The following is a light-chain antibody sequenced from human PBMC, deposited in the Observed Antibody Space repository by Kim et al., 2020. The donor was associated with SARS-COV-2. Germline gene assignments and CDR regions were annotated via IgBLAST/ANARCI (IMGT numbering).Light chain of an antibody. Sequence: DIQMTQSPSSLSASVGDRVTITCRTSQGISHFLAWYKQKPGKVPKLLMYDVSTLQSGVPSRFSGSGSGTDFTLTISSLQPEDVAAYYCQKYDSAPWTFAQGTKVDIK. CDR3: QKYDSAPWT. V-gene: IGKV1-27*01. J-gene: IGKJ1*01. CDR2: DVS. CDR1: QGISHF.